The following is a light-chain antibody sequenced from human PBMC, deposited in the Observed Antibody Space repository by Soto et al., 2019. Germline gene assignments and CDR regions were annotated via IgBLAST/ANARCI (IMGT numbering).Light chain of an antibody. CDR3: QQSYSTLT. CDR1: QAISSY. J-gene: IGKJ4*01. V-gene: IGKV1-39*01. CDR2: AAS. Sequence: DIQMTQSPSSLSASVGDRVTITFRASQAISSYVAWLQQKAGEAPKSLIYAASSLQSGVPSRFSGSGSGTDFTLTISSLQPEDFATYYCQQSYSTLTFGGGTKVDI.